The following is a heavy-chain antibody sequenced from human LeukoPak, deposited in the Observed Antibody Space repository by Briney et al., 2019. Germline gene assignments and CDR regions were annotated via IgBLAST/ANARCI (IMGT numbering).Heavy chain of an antibody. CDR2: IRYDGSKQ. CDR1: AFTFTSYG. CDR3: AKDLWTKQNAPGYFDY. V-gene: IGHV3-30*02. Sequence: PGGSLRLTCAVSAFTFTSYGMHWGRQAPGKGLEWVAFIRYDGSKQYYIDSVKGRFTVSRDNSKNTLCLQMNNLRAEDTAVYYCAKDLWTKQNAPGYFDYWGQGTLVTVSS. J-gene: IGHJ4*02. D-gene: IGHD1-1*01.